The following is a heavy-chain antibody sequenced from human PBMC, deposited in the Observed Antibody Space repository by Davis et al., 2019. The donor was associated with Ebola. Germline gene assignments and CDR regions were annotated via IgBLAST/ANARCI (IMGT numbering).Heavy chain of an antibody. CDR3: ASAYCGGDCYSYYYYGMDV. D-gene: IGHD2-21*01. Sequence: GESLKISCAASGFTFSSYGMHWVRQAPGKGLEWVSGMSSSAGSTYYADSVKGRFTISRDNSKNTLYLQMNSLRAEDTAVYYCASAYCGGDCYSYYYYGMDVWGQGTTVTVSS. CDR2: MSSSAGST. CDR1: GFTFSSYG. V-gene: IGHV3-NL1*01. J-gene: IGHJ6*01.